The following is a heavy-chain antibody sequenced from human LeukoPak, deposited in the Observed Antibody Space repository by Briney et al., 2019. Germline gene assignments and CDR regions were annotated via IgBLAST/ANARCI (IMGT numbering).Heavy chain of an antibody. J-gene: IGHJ6*02. Sequence: PGGSLRLSCAASGFTFSSYWMHWVRQAPGKGLVWVSRINSDGSSTSYADSVKGRFTISRDNAKNSLYLQMNSLRAEDTAVYYCARDRLTGGYGMDVWGQGTTVTVSS. CDR2: INSDGSST. D-gene: IGHD7-27*01. CDR1: GFTFSSYW. CDR3: ARDRLTGGYGMDV. V-gene: IGHV3-74*01.